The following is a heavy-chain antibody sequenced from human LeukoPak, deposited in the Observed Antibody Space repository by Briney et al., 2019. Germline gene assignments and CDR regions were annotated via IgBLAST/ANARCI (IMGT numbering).Heavy chain of an antibody. CDR2: VDGSGGAT. CDR1: GFTFDSYA. Sequence: GGSLSFSCAASGFTFDSYAMSWVRQAPGKGLEWVSVVDGSGGATYYADSVKGRFTISRDNSKNTLYLQTNSLRAEDTAVYYCAKEADSSGWYCDNWGQGTLVTVSS. D-gene: IGHD6-19*01. J-gene: IGHJ4*02. CDR3: AKEADSSGWYCDN. V-gene: IGHV3-23*01.